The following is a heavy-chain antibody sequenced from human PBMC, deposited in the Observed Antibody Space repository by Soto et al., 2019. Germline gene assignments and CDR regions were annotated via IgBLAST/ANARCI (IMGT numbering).Heavy chain of an antibody. J-gene: IGHJ4*02. D-gene: IGHD3-10*01. CDR1: GGSINTGGYF. Sequence: SETLSLTCTVSGGSINTGGYFWSWIRQHPGKGLEWIGYFFSAGSTYYNPSLESRVTIAVDTSKNQLSLILSSVTAADTAVYYCARAKIIRGVMDQFDYWGQGTLVTVSS. CDR3: ARAKIIRGVMDQFDY. CDR2: FFSAGST. V-gene: IGHV4-31*03.